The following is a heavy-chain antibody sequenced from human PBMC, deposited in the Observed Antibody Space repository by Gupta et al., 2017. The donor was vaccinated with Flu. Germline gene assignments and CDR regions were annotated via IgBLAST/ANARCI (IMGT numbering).Heavy chain of an antibody. CDR3: APPKPTADTVTTRGY. V-gene: IGHV3-23*01. J-gene: IGHJ4*02. Sequence: EVQLLESGGGLVQPGGSLRLSCAASGFTFSSYAMSWVRQAPGKGLEGVSAISGSGGSTYYADTEKGRFTISTDNSKNTLYMQMNRVRAEETAVYYCAPPKPTADTVTTRGYGGQGTMVTVYS. CDR1: GFTFSSYA. D-gene: IGHD5-12*01. CDR2: ISGSGGST.